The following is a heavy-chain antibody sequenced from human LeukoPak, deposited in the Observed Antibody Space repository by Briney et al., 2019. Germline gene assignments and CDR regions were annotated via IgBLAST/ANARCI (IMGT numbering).Heavy chain of an antibody. CDR1: GYTFTGYY. V-gene: IGHV1-2*02. J-gene: IGHJ6*01. Sequence: ASVKVSCKASGYTFTGYYIHWVRQAPGQGLEWMGWINPNSGGSNYAQKFQGRVTMTTDTSISTAYIELSRLRSDDTAVYYCARVDSVAGKSYYFHGMDVWRQGTGVSVSS. CDR2: INPNSGGS. CDR3: ARVDSVAGKSYYFHGMDV. D-gene: IGHD6-19*01.